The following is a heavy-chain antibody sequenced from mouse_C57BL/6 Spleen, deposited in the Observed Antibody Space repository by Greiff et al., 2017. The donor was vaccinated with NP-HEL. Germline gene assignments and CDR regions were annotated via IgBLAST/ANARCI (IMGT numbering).Heavy chain of an antibody. D-gene: IGHD1-1*01. J-gene: IGHJ3*01. Sequence: QVQLKESGAELVKPGASVKMSCKASGYTFTSYWITWVKQRPGQGLEWIGDIYPGSGSTNYNEKFKSKATLTVDTSSSTAYMQLSSLTSEDSAVYYCARSHYYGSSYLAYWGQGTLVTVSA. CDR1: GYTFTSYW. CDR2: IYPGSGST. V-gene: IGHV1-55*01. CDR3: ARSHYYGSSYLAY.